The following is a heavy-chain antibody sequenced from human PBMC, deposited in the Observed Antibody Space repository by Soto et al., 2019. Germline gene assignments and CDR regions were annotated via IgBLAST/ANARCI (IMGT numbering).Heavy chain of an antibody. CDR2: INHSGST. D-gene: IGHD3-3*01. CDR3: ARRAYYDFWSGYYRYYYGMDV. J-gene: IGHJ6*02. CDR1: GGSFSGYY. V-gene: IGHV4-34*01. Sequence: QVQLQQWGAGLLKPSETLSLTCAVYGGSFSGYYWSWIRQPPGKGLEWIGEINHSGSTNYNPSLKSRVTISVDTSKNHFSLKLSSVTAADTAVYYCARRAYYDFWSGYYRYYYGMDVWGQGTTVTVSS.